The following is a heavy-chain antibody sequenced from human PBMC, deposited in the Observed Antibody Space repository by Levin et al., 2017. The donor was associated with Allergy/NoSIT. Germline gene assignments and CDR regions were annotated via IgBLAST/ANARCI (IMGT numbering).Heavy chain of an antibody. V-gene: IGHV4-28*01. CDR3: ARNLAVAGTDDAFDI. D-gene: IGHD6-19*01. CDR2: IYYSGST. CDR1: GYSISSSNW. Sequence: LRLSCAVSGYSISSSNWWGWIRQPPGKGLEWIGYIYYSGSTYYNPSLKSRVTMSVDTSKNQFSLKLSSVTAVDTAVYYCARNLAVAGTDDAFDIWGQGTMVTVSS. J-gene: IGHJ3*02.